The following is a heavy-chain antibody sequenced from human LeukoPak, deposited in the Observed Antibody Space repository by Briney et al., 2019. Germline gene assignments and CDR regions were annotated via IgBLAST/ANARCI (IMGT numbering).Heavy chain of an antibody. J-gene: IGHJ4*02. CDR1: GFTFSSYA. CDR2: ISGSGDGT. CDR3: ARLGAARPDFDY. V-gene: IGHV3-23*01. Sequence: GGSLRLSCAASGFTFSSYAMSWVRQAPGKGLEWVSGISGSGDGTYYADSVKGRFTISRDNSKNTLYLQMNSLRAEDTALYYCARLGAARPDFDYWGQGTLVTVSS. D-gene: IGHD6-6*01.